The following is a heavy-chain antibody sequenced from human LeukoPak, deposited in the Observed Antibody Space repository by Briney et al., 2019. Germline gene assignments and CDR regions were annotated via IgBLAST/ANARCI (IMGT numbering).Heavy chain of an antibody. CDR3: AKGKKMTVASLFDY. J-gene: IGHJ4*02. V-gene: IGHV3-9*01. CDR2: ISWNSGGI. Sequence: GGSLRLPCAASGFTFDDYAMHWVRQAPGKGLEWVSGISWNSGGIGYADSVKGRFTISRDNAKNSLYLQMNSLRADDTALYYCAKGKKMTVASLFDYWGQGTLVTVSS. D-gene: IGHD5-12*01. CDR1: GFTFDDYA.